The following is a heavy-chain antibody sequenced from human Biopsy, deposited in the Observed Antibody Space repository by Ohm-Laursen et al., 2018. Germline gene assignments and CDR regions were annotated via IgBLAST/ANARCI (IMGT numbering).Heavy chain of an antibody. V-gene: IGHV3-15*05. Sequence: SRRLSCAASGFTFSAAWMYWVRQAPGKGLECVALVKSNANGGTTEYPAPVEGRFSISRDDSRNTVYLHMSSLNTDDTAMYFCTAGIPGLSRSSDYWGQGTLVTVSS. CDR3: TAGIPGLSRSSDY. CDR2: VKSNANGGTT. CDR1: GFTFSAAW. D-gene: IGHD6-19*01. J-gene: IGHJ4*02.